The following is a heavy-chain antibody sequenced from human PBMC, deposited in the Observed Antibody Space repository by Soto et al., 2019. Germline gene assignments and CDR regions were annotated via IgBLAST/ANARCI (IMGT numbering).Heavy chain of an antibody. J-gene: IGHJ3*02. CDR1: GFTFSSYW. Sequence: PGGSLRLSCAASGFTFSSYWMHWVRQAPGKGLVWVSRINSDGSSTSYADSVKGRFTISRDNAKNTLYLQMNSLRGEDTAVYYCARDGYSGSYSGVFDIWGQGTMVTVSS. CDR3: ARDGYSGSYSGVFDI. CDR2: INSDGSST. D-gene: IGHD1-26*01. V-gene: IGHV3-74*01.